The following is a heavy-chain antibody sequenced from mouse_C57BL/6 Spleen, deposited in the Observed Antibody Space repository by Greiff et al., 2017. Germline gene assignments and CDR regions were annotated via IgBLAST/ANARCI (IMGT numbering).Heavy chain of an antibody. Sequence: EVQLQESGGGLVQPGGSLSLSCAASGFTFTDYYMSWVRQPPGKALEWLGFIRNKANGYTTEYSASVKGRFTISRDNSQSILYLQMNALRAEDSATYYCASHDGYYLPFAYWGQGTLVTVSA. CDR1: GFTFTDYY. D-gene: IGHD2-3*01. CDR3: ASHDGYYLPFAY. CDR2: IRNKANGYTT. V-gene: IGHV7-3*01. J-gene: IGHJ3*01.